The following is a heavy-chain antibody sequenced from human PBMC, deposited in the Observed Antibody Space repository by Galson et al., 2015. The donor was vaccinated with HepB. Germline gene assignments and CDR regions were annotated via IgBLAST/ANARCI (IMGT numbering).Heavy chain of an antibody. J-gene: IGHJ4*02. CDR3: ARGNSSGWSYHFDY. CDR1: GFTFSSYW. CDR2: IKQDGSEK. Sequence: SLRLSCAASGFTFSSYWMSWVRQAPGKGLEWVANIKQDGSEKYYVDSVKGRFTISRDNAKNSLYLQMNSLRAEDTAVYYCARGNSSGWSYHFDYWGQGTLVTVSS. D-gene: IGHD6-19*01. V-gene: IGHV3-7*01.